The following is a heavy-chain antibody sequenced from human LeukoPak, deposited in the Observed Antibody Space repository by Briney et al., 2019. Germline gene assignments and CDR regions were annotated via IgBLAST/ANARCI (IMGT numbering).Heavy chain of an antibody. D-gene: IGHD5-24*01. CDR3: AREGDGYNSPIDY. J-gene: IGHJ4*02. Sequence: GGSPRLSCAASGFTVSSNYMSWVRQAPGKGLEWVSVIYRNGNTYYADSVKGRFTISRDNSKNTLYLQMNSLRAEDTAVYYCAREGDGYNSPIDYWGQGTLVTVSS. CDR2: IYRNGNT. V-gene: IGHV3-66*01. CDR1: GFTVSSNY.